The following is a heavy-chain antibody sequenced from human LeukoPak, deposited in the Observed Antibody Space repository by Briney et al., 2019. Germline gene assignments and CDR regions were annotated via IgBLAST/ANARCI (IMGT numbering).Heavy chain of an antibody. CDR3: ARGRSWSHSNWFDP. D-gene: IGHD6-13*01. CDR1: GGIFSSYA. Sequence: SVKVSCKASGGIFSSYAISWVRQAPGQGLEWMGRIIPILGIANYAQKFQGRVTITADKSTSTAYMELSSLRSEDTAVYYCARGRSWSHSNWFDPWGQGTLVTVSS. V-gene: IGHV1-69*04. J-gene: IGHJ5*02. CDR2: IIPILGIA.